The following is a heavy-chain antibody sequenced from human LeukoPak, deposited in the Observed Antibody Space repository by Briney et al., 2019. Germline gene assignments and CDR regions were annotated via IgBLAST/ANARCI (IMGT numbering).Heavy chain of an antibody. CDR1: GGSISSYY. V-gene: IGHV4-59*01. Sequence: ASETLSLTCTVSGGSISSYYWSWIRQPPGKGLEWIGYIYYSGSTNYNPSLKSRVTISVDTSKNQSSLKLSSVTAADTAVYYCAREGEPYSSSWYGGTFDPWGQGTLVTVSS. CDR2: IYYSGST. D-gene: IGHD6-13*01. CDR3: AREGEPYSSSWYGGTFDP. J-gene: IGHJ5*02.